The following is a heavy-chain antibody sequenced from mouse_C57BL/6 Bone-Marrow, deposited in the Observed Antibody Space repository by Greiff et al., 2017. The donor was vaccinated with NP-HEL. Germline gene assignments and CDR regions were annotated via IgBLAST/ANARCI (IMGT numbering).Heavy chain of an antibody. Sequence: EVKLVESEGGLVQPGSSMKLSCTASGFTFSDYYMAWVRQVPEKGLEWVANINYDGSSTYYLDSLKSRFIISRDNAMNILYLQMSSLKSEDTATCYCAREYYGHDYWGQGTTLTVSS. CDR1: GFTFSDYY. D-gene: IGHD1-1*01. J-gene: IGHJ2*01. V-gene: IGHV5-16*01. CDR3: AREYYGHDY. CDR2: INYDGSST.